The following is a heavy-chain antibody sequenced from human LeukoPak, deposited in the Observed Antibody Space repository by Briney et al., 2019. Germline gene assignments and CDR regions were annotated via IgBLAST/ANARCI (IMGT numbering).Heavy chain of an antibody. Sequence: PSETLSLTCTVSGGSISSYYWSWIRQPPGKGLEWIGYIYYSGSTNYNPSLKSRVTISVDTSKNQFSLQLNSVTPEDTAVYYCARDSHWAYFDYWGQGTLVTVSS. CDR3: ARDSHWAYFDY. J-gene: IGHJ4*02. V-gene: IGHV4-59*12. CDR1: GGSISSYY. D-gene: IGHD7-27*01. CDR2: IYYSGST.